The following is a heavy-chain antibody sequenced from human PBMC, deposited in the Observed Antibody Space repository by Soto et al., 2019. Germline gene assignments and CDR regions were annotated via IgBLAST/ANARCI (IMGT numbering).Heavy chain of an antibody. CDR3: VRASMPKAHFDS. D-gene: IGHD2-2*01. CDR2: MHTSGST. V-gene: IGHV4-4*07. Sequence: QMQLQESGPGLVKPSETLSLTCTVSGGSIRGYYWSWIRQSAGMGLAWIGRMHTSGSTNYNPSLKSRVTLSVDMSKNQISLKLTSVTAADTALYYCVRASMPKAHFDSWGQGTLVTVSS. J-gene: IGHJ4*02. CDR1: GGSIRGYY.